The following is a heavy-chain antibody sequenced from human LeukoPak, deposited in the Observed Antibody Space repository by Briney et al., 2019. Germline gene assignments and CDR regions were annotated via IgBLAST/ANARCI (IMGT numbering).Heavy chain of an antibody. J-gene: IGHJ6*03. CDR3: ARDRVSYNWNDGVVYYYYYMDV. V-gene: IGHV1-69*13. CDR2: IIPIFGTA. Sequence: ASVKVSCKASGGTFSSYAISWVRQAPGQGLEWMGGIIPIFGTANYAQKFQGRVTITADESTSTVYMELSSLRSEDTAVYYCARDRVSYNWNDGVVYYYYYMDVWGKGTTVTVSS. D-gene: IGHD1-1*01. CDR1: GGTFSSYA.